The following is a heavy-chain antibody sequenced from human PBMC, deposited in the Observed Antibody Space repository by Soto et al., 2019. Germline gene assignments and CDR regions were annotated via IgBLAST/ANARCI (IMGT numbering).Heavy chain of an antibody. J-gene: IGHJ5*02. CDR2: IYSGGST. D-gene: IGHD3-3*01. V-gene: IGHV3-53*01. Sequence: PGGSLRLSCAASGFTVSSNYMSWVRQAPGKGLEWVSVIYSGGSTYYADSVKGRLTISRDNSKNTLYLQMNSLRAEDTAVYYCARTSYDFWSGFLWFDPWGQGTLVTVSS. CDR3: ARTSYDFWSGFLWFDP. CDR1: GFTVSSNY.